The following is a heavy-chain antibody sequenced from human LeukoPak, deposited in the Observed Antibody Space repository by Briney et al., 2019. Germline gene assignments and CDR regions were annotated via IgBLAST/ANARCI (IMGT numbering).Heavy chain of an antibody. CDR3: ARRSGGYDSSGYYHYYFDY. D-gene: IGHD3-22*01. CDR1: GGSFSGYY. J-gene: IGHJ4*02. Sequence: PSETLSLTCAVYGGSFSGYYWSWIRQPPGKGLEWIGEINHSGSTNYNPSLKSRVTISVDTSKNQLSLKLSSVTAAATAVYYCARRSGGYDSSGYYHYYFDYWGQGTLVTVSS. V-gene: IGHV4-34*01. CDR2: INHSGST.